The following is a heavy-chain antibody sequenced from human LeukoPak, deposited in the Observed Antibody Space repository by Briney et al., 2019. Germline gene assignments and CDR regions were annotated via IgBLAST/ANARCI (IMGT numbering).Heavy chain of an antibody. CDR2: ISVNSGYI. D-gene: IGHD1-26*01. Sequence: GSLRLSCAASGFRFSSYSMNWGRPAPGKGPGWISFISVNSGYIYYADSVRGRFTISRDSANNLLSLQMNSLRAEDTAIYSCARGGMWARDPYWYFDLWGRGTLVTVSS. CDR1: GFRFSSYS. V-gene: IGHV3-21*01. J-gene: IGHJ2*01. CDR3: ARGGMWARDPYWYFDL.